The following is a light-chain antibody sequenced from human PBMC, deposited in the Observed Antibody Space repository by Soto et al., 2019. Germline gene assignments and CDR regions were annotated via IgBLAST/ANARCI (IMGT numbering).Light chain of an antibody. CDR1: QSISDW. CDR2: DAS. CDR3: QQLNSHPRT. Sequence: EIQMTQSPSTLSASVGDRVTITCRASQSISDWLAWYQQKPGKAPKLRIFDASSLESGVPSRFSGSGSGTEFTLTISSLQPEDFATYYCQQLNSHPRTFGQGTKLEIK. V-gene: IGKV1-5*01. J-gene: IGKJ2*01.